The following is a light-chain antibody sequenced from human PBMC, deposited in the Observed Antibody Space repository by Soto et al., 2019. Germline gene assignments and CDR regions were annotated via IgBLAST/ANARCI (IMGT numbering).Light chain of an antibody. V-gene: IGLV2-14*03. Sequence: QSALTQPASVSGSPGQSITISCTGTSSDVGGYNYASWYQQHPGKAPKLMIYDVSNRPSGVSNRFSGSKSGNTASLTISGLQAEDEADYYCSSYTSSSLHVFGTGTKVTV. CDR3: SSYTSSSLHV. J-gene: IGLJ1*01. CDR2: DVS. CDR1: SSDVGGYNY.